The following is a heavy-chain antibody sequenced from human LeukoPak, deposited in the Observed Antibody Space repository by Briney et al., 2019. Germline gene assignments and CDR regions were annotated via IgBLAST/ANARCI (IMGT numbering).Heavy chain of an antibody. V-gene: IGHV3-23*01. CDR1: GFSFSSYA. CDR2: ISGSGGST. Sequence: GGSLRLSCATSGFSFSSYAMSWVRQAPGKGLEWVSAISGSGGSTYYADSVKGRFTISRDNSKNTLHLQMNSLRAEDTAVYYCAKASAMIVVVSKHFDYWGQGTLVTVSS. J-gene: IGHJ4*02. CDR3: AKASAMIVVVSKHFDY. D-gene: IGHD3-22*01.